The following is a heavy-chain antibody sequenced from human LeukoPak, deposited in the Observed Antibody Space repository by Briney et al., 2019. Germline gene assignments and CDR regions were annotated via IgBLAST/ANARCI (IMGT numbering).Heavy chain of an antibody. J-gene: IGHJ5*02. D-gene: IGHD2-2*01. V-gene: IGHV4-34*01. Sequence: SETLSLTCAVYGWSFNDYYWNWIRQPPGKGLEWIGEINARGDTNFNPSLKSRVTISVDTSKSQFSLRLTSMIAADTAVYYCARGQVPAARGYNWFDPRGKGTLVTVSS. CDR3: ARGQVPAARGYNWFDP. CDR1: GWSFNDYY. CDR2: INARGDT.